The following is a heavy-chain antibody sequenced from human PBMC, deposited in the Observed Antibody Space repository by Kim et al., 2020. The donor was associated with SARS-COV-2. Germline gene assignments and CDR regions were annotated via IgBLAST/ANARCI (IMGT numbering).Heavy chain of an antibody. J-gene: IGHJ4*02. CDR1: GGSFSGYY. D-gene: IGHD1-26*01. Sequence: SETLSLTCAVYGGSFSGYYWSWIRQPPGKGLEWIGEINHSGSTNYNPSLKSRVTISVDTSKNQFSLKLSSVTAADTAVYYCARVAAVGALDYWGQGTLVT. CDR3: ARVAAVGALDY. V-gene: IGHV4-34*01. CDR2: INHSGST.